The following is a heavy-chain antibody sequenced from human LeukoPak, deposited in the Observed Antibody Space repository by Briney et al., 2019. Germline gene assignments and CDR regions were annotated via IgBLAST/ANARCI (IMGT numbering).Heavy chain of an antibody. V-gene: IGHV4-34*01. Sequence: PSETLSLTCAVYGGSFSGYYWSWIRQPPGKGLEWIGEINHSGSTNYNPSLKSRVTISVDTSKNQFSLKLSSVTAADTAAYYCARGLGYYDFWSGYFRWFDPWGQGTLVTVSS. J-gene: IGHJ5*02. CDR3: ARGLGYYDFWSGYFRWFDP. CDR2: INHSGST. D-gene: IGHD3-3*01. CDR1: GGSFSGYY.